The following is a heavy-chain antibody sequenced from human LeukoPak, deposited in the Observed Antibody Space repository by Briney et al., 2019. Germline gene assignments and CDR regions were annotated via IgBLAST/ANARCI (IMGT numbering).Heavy chain of an antibody. D-gene: IGHD3-22*01. Sequence: GGSLRLSCAASGFTVSSDVMSWLRQVPGKGLQWVSIIYADGSAYYADSVKGRFTASKDKSKNTLYLQMNSLRAEDTAVYHCARDRFGSGSSKSYFHHWGHGTLVTVSS. V-gene: IGHV3-53*01. CDR2: IYADGSA. J-gene: IGHJ1*01. CDR3: ARDRFGSGSSKSYFHH. CDR1: GFTVSSDV.